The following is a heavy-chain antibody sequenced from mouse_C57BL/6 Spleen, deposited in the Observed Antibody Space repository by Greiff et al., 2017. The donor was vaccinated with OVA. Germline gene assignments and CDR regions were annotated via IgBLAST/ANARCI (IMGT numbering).Heavy chain of an antibody. V-gene: IGHV1-53*01. CDR1: GYTFTSYW. CDR2: INPSNGGT. J-gene: IGHJ3*01. Sequence: QVQLQQPGTELVKPGASVKLSCKASGYTFTSYWMHWVKQRPGQGLEWIGNINPSNGGTNYNEKFKSKATLTVDKSSSTASMQLSSLTSEDAAVYHCARGGQTGAYAYWGQGTLVTVSA. CDR3: ARGGQTGAYAY. D-gene: IGHD4-1*01.